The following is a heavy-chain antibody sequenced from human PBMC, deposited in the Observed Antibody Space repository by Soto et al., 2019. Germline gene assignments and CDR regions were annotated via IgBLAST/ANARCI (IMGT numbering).Heavy chain of an antibody. Sequence: QVQLQQWGAGLLKPSETLSLTCAVYGGSFSGYYWSWIRQPPGKGLEWIGEINHSGSTNYNPSLTTRITIYVDTSKNQFSLKLSSVTAADTAVYYCARGKRYCSSTSCYAGDNDYWGQGTLVTVSS. D-gene: IGHD2-2*01. CDR2: INHSGST. V-gene: IGHV4-34*01. CDR3: ARGKRYCSSTSCYAGDNDY. CDR1: GGSFSGYY. J-gene: IGHJ4*02.